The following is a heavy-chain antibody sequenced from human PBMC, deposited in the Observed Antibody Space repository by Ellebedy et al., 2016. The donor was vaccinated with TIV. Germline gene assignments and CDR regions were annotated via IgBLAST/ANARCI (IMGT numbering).Heavy chain of an antibody. CDR2: INNNGGNA. CDR1: GFTFSHYA. Sequence: GESLKISCEASGFTFSHYAMHWVRQAPGKGLEYVSAINNNGGNAYYADSVKGRLTISRDSSKNTLYLQMSSLRPEDTAMYYCVKDRGDIIRDFDYWGQGTLVTVSS. D-gene: IGHD2-21*02. CDR3: VKDRGDIIRDFDY. J-gene: IGHJ4*02. V-gene: IGHV3-64D*06.